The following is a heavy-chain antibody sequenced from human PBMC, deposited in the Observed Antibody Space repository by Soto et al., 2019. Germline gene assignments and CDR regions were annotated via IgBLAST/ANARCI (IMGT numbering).Heavy chain of an antibody. J-gene: IGHJ5*02. V-gene: IGHV4-31*03. D-gene: IGHD2-2*01. CDR2: IYYSGST. CDR3: ASSTGSRYCIRTSCYSLLTS. Sequence: PSETCSLTYTVSAGSSSRGGYYGSCIRQHPGKGLEWIGYIYYSGSTYYNPSLKSRVTISVDTSKNQFSLKLSSVTAADTAVYYCASSTGSRYCIRTSCYSLLTSWGQGPLVT. CDR1: AGSSSRGGYY.